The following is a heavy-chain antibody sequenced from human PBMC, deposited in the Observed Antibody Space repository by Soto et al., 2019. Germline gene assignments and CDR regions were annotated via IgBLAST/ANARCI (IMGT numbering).Heavy chain of an antibody. Sequence: PGGSLRLSCAASGFTFSSYAMHWVRQAPGKGLEWVAVISYDGSNKYYADSVKGRFTISRDNSKNTLYLQMNSLRAEDTAVYYCARSLRVSIAVAGEENWFDPWGQGTRVTVSS. CDR2: ISYDGSNK. CDR1: GFTFSSYA. V-gene: IGHV3-30-3*01. D-gene: IGHD6-19*01. J-gene: IGHJ5*02. CDR3: ARSLRVSIAVAGEENWFDP.